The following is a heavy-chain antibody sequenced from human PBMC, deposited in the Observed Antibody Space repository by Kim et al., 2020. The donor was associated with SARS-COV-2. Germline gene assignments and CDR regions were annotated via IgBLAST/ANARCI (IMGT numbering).Heavy chain of an antibody. CDR3: ARDVVLVQAAMGLDY. D-gene: IGHD2-2*01. CDR1: GYTFTTYY. CDR2: INPSGGST. J-gene: IGHJ4*02. Sequence: ASVKVSCKASGYTFTTYYMYWVRQAPGQGLEWMGIINPSGGSTSYAQKFQGRVTMTRDTSTSTVYMELSSLRSEDTAMYYCARDVVLVQAAMGLDYWGQGTLVTVSS. V-gene: IGHV1-46*01.